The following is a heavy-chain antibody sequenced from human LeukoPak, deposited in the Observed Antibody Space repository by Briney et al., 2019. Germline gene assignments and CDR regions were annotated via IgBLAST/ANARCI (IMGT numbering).Heavy chain of an antibody. V-gene: IGHV3-9*01. CDR2: ISWHSGNI. CDR3: AKDGGPKTPGHCSTTTCYYYFGMDV. Sequence: PGGSLRLSCAASGFTFDDYAMHWVRQAPGKGLEWVSTISWHSGNIVYVDSVKGRFTISRDSAKSSLYLQMNSLRAEDTALYYCAKDGGPKTPGHCSTTTCYYYFGMDVWGQGTTVTVSS. J-gene: IGHJ6*02. D-gene: IGHD2-2*01. CDR1: GFTFDDYA.